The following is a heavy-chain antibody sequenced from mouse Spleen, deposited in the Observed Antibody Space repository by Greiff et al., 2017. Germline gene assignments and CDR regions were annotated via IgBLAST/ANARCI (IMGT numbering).Heavy chain of an antibody. CDR2: ISSGGGNT. V-gene: IGHV5-9*04. CDR3: ARHPHYYGSSFDY. CDR1: GFTFSSYA. D-gene: IGHD1-1*01. J-gene: IGHJ2*01. Sequence: EVKLVESGGGLVKLGGSLKLSCAASGFTFSSYAMSWVRQTPEKRLEWVATISSGGGNTYYPDSVKGRFTISRDNAKNTLYLQMSSLKSEDTAMYYCARHPHYYGSSFDYWGQGTTLTVSS.